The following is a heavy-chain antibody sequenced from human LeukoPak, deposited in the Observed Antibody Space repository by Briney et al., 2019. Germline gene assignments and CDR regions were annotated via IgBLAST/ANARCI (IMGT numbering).Heavy chain of an antibody. CDR1: GGSFSGYY. V-gene: IGHV4-59*01. CDR2: IYYSGST. CDR3: ARAGYCSGGSCYFQVDY. J-gene: IGHJ4*02. Sequence: SETLSLTCAVYGGSFSGYYWSWIRQPPGKGLEWIGYIYYSGSTNYNPSLKSRVTISVDTSKNQFSLKLSSVTAADTAVYYCARAGYCSGGSCYFQVDYWGQGTLVTVSS. D-gene: IGHD2-15*01.